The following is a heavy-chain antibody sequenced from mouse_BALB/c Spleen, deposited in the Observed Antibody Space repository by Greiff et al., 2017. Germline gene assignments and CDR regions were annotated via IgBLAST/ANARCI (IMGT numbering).Heavy chain of an antibody. CDR1: GYTFTSYW. J-gene: IGHJ3*01. D-gene: IGHD1-1*01. CDR2: IYPGDGDT. CDR3: ARDLNYGSSSWFAY. V-gene: IGHV1-87*01. Sequence: QVQLQQSGAELARPGASVKLSCKASGYTFTSYWMQWVKQRPGQGLEWIGAIYPGDGDTRYTQKFKGKATLTADKSSSTAYMQLSSLASEDSAVYYCARDLNYGSSSWFAYWGQGTLVTVSA.